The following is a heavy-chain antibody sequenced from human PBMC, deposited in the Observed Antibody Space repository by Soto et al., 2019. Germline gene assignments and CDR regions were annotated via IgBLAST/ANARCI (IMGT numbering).Heavy chain of an antibody. Sequence: PGESLKISCQGSGYNFAAYWIAWVRQRPRKGLEWMGLIYPGDSDTKNSPSFEGQVTMSVDRSINTAYLKLNSLKASDTAMYYCARVTVGSHYYYYGMDVWGQGTTVTVSS. V-gene: IGHV5-51*01. CDR1: GYNFAAYW. CDR3: ARVTVGSHYYYYGMDV. CDR2: IYPGDSDT. J-gene: IGHJ6*02. D-gene: IGHD4-4*01.